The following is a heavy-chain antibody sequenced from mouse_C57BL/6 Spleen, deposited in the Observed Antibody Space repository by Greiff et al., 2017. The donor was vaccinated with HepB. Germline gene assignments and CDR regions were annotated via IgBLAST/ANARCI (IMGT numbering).Heavy chain of an antibody. J-gene: IGHJ4*01. CDR2: IYPRSGNT. Sequence: VQLQESGAELARPGASVKLSCKASGYTFTSYGISWVKQRTGQGLEWIGEIYPRSGNTYYNEKFKGKATLTADKSSSTAYMELRSLTSEDSAVYFCARYGDGYLNAMDYWGQGTSVTVSS. CDR1: GYTFTSYG. V-gene: IGHV1-81*01. D-gene: IGHD2-3*01. CDR3: ARYGDGYLNAMDY.